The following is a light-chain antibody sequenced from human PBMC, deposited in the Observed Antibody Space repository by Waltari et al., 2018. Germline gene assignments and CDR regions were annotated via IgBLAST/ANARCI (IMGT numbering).Light chain of an antibody. Sequence: EIVLTQSPATLSLSPGERATLSCRASQSVSSYLAWYQQKPGQAPRLLIYGTATRATGIPARFSGSGYGTDFTLTISSLEPEDCAVYYCQQRSNWPGTFGQGTKVEIK. V-gene: IGKV3-11*01. CDR2: GTA. CDR3: QQRSNWPGT. J-gene: IGKJ1*01. CDR1: QSVSSY.